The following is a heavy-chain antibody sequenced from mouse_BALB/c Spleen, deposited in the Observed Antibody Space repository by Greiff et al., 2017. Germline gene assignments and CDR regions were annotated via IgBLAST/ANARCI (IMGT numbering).Heavy chain of an antibody. D-gene: IGHD1-1*01. Sequence: VQRVESGPGLVAPSQSLSITCTVSGFSLTSYGVHWVRQPPGKGLEWLGVIWAGGSTNYNSALMSRLSISKDNSKSQVFLKMNSLQTDDTAMYYCAREYYYGSRGAMDYWGQGTSVTVSS. CDR2: IWAGGST. V-gene: IGHV2-9*02. J-gene: IGHJ4*01. CDR3: AREYYYGSRGAMDY. CDR1: GFSLTSYG.